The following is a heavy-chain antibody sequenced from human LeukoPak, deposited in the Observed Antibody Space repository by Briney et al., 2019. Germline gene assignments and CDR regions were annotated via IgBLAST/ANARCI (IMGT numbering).Heavy chain of an antibody. CDR1: GGTFSGYA. CDR2: IIPMFGRT. J-gene: IGHJ1*01. V-gene: IGHV1-69*13. Sequence: RASEKVSCKASGGTFSGYAFSWVPQAPGQGLEWMGGIIPMFGRTNYAQTFQGRVTITADESTSTAYMELTSLRSDDTAVYYCARDQGLWFGELLPHGEYFQHWGQGTLVTVSS. CDR3: ARDQGLWFGELLPHGEYFQH. D-gene: IGHD3-10*01.